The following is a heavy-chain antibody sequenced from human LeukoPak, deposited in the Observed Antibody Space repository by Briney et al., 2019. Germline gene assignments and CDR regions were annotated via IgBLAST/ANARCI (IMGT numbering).Heavy chain of an antibody. CDR3: ERGRGGGDWVFDF. Sequence: SQTLSLSCAISGDSVSNNSAAWNWIRQSPSRGLEWLGRTYYRSKWYNDYAVSVKSRITINPDTSKNEFSLQLKSVTPDDTAVYYCERGRGGGDWVFDFWGQGPLVTVSS. V-gene: IGHV6-1*01. D-gene: IGHD2-21*01. J-gene: IGHJ4*02. CDR2: TYYRSKWYN. CDR1: GDSVSNNSAA.